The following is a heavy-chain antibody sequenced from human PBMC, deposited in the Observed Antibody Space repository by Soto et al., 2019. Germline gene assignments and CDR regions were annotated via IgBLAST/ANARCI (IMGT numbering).Heavy chain of an antibody. J-gene: IGHJ4*02. D-gene: IGHD6-6*01. CDR1: GGTFSSYT. CDR2: IIPILGIA. CDR3: ARCPTIAARTQVFDY. Sequence: QVQLVQSGAEVKKPGSSVKVSCKASGGTFSSYTISWVRQAPGQGLAWMGRIIPILGIANYAQKFQGRVTITAEKSTSTAYMELSSLRSEDTAVYYCARCPTIAARTQVFDYWGQGTLVTVSS. V-gene: IGHV1-69*02.